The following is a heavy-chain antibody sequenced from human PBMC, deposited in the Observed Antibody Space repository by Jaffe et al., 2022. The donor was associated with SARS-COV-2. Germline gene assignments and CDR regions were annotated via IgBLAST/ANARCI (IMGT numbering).Heavy chain of an antibody. J-gene: IGHJ6*02. Sequence: EVQLLESGGGLVQPGGSLRLSCAASGFTFSSYAMSWVRQAPGKGLEWVSAISGSGGSTYYADSVKGRFTISRDNSKNTLYLQMNSLRAEDTAVYYCAKGKYSSGWYYYYGMDVWGQGTTVTVSS. D-gene: IGHD6-19*01. CDR2: ISGSGGST. V-gene: IGHV3-23*01. CDR3: AKGKYSSGWYYYYGMDV. CDR1: GFTFSSYA.